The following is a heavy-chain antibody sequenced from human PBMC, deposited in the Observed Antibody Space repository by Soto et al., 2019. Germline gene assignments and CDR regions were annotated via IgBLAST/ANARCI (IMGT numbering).Heavy chain of an antibody. V-gene: IGHV4-39*01. D-gene: IGHD2-8*02. CDR1: GGSISVSSSYF. CDR3: ARHQNIVLVTAARAFDI. J-gene: IGHJ3*02. CDR2: IYYSGNS. Sequence: SETLSLTCTVSGGSISVSSSYFWVWIRQPPGMGLEWIGTIYYSGNSYYNPSLESRVTISVDTSKNQFSLNLSSVTAADTAVYYCARHQNIVLVTAARAFDIWGQGTMVTVSS.